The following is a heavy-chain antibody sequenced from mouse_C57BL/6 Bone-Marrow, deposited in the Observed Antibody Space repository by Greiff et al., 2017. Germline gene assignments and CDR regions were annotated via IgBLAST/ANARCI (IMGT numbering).Heavy chain of an antibody. CDR3: ARELGGGYFDV. CDR2: ISNGGGST. D-gene: IGHD4-1*01. V-gene: IGHV5-12*01. Sequence: EVKVEESGGGLVQPGGSLKLSCAASGFTFSDYYMYWVRQTPEKRLEWVAYISNGGGSTYYPDTVKGRFTISRDNAKNTLYLQMSRLKSEDTAMYYCARELGGGYFDVWGTGTTVTVSS. J-gene: IGHJ1*03. CDR1: GFTFSDYY.